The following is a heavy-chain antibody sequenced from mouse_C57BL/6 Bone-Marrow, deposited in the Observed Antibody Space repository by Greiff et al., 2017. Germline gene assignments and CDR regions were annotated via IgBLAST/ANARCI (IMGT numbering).Heavy chain of an antibody. Sequence: VQLQQSGPELVKPGASVKISCKASGYAFSRSWMNWVKQRPGKGLEWIGRIYPGDGDTNYNGKFKGKATLTADNSSSTAYMQLSSLTSEDSAVYFCARGTVVATDDYGGQGTTLTVSS. V-gene: IGHV1-82*01. CDR2: IYPGDGDT. D-gene: IGHD1-1*01. CDR3: ARGTVVATDDY. CDR1: GYAFSRSW. J-gene: IGHJ2*01.